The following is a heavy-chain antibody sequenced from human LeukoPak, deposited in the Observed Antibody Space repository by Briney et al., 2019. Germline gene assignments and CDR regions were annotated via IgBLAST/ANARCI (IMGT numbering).Heavy chain of an antibody. CDR1: GYSFTSYW. J-gene: IGHJ4*02. CDR3: ARHYPGGDYFIDY. CDR2: IYPDDPDT. V-gene: IGHV5-51*01. D-gene: IGHD4-17*01. Sequence: GESLKISCKGSGYSFTSYWIGWVRQMPGKGLEWVGIIYPDDPDTRYSPSFQDQVTISADKSISTASLQWSSLKASDTAIYYCARHYPGGDYFIDYWGQGTLVTVSS.